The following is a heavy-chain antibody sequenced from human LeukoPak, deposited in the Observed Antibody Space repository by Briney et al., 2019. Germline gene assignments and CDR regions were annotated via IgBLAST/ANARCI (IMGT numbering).Heavy chain of an antibody. Sequence: GGPLRLSCAASGFTFSSYSMNWVRQAPGKGLEWVSSISSSRSYIYYADSMKGRFTISRDNAKNSLYLQMNSLRAEDTAVYYCARARQQLYYYYGMDVWGQGTTVTVSS. J-gene: IGHJ6*02. CDR2: ISSSRSYI. CDR3: ARARQQLYYYYGMDV. CDR1: GFTFSSYS. V-gene: IGHV3-21*01. D-gene: IGHD6-13*01.